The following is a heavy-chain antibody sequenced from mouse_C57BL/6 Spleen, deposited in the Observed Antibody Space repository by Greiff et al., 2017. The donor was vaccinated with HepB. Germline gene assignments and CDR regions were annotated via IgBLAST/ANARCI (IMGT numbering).Heavy chain of an antibody. Sequence: EVKLVESGGGLVKPGGSLKLSCAASGFTFSSYAMSWVRQTPEKRLEGVATISDGGSYTYYPDNVKGRFTISRDNAKNNLYLQMSHLKSEDTAMYYCARGSYYLDYWGQGTTLTVSS. J-gene: IGHJ2*01. CDR3: ARGSYYLDY. V-gene: IGHV5-4*03. CDR2: ISDGGSYT. CDR1: GFTFSSYA.